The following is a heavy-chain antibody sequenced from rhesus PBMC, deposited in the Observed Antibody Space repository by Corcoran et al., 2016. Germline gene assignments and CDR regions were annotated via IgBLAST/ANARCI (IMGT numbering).Heavy chain of an antibody. D-gene: IGHD1-32*01. V-gene: IGHV4-65*01. CDR3: TTSRNGYFDL. CDR1: GASISSDNW. Sequence: VQLVESGPGLVKPSETLSLTCVVSGASISSDNWWTWLRQPPGKGLEWIGSSSVNPGRTHYNPDLESRVTVSTDSSKNHFSLTLTSVTAADTAVYYCTTSRNGYFDLWGPGTPITISS. J-gene: IGHJ2*01. CDR2: SSVNPGRT.